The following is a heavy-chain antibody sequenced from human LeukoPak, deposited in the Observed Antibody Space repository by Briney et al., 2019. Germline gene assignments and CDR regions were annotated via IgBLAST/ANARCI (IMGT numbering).Heavy chain of an antibody. CDR3: ARVSSYYYDSSGLTYFQH. CDR2: INPNSGGT. J-gene: IGHJ1*01. CDR1: GYTFTGYY. Sequence: ASVKVSCEASGYTFTGYYMHWVRQAPGQGLEWMGWINPNSGGTNYAQKFQGRVTMTRDTSISTAYMELSRLRSDDTAVYYCARVSSYYYDSSGLTYFQHWGQGTLVTVSS. D-gene: IGHD3-22*01. V-gene: IGHV1-2*02.